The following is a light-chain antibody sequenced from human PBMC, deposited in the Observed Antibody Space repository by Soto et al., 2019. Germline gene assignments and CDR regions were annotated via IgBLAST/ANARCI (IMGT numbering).Light chain of an antibody. CDR2: EGS. CDR3: CSYAGSSTLV. J-gene: IGLJ2*01. Sequence: QSALTQPASVSGSPGQSITISCTGTSSDVGSYNLVSWYQQHPGKAPKLMIYEGSKRPSGVSNLFSGSKSGNTASLTISGLQAEDDADYYCCSYAGSSTLVFGGGTKLTVL. V-gene: IGLV2-23*01. CDR1: SSDVGSYNL.